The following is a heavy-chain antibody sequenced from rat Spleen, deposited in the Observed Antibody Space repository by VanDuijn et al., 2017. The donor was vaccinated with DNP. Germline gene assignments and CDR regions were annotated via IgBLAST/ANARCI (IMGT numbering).Heavy chain of an antibody. CDR2: INADGSSA. CDR3: ASWAPIAPLSTSNY. Sequence: EVQLVESGGGLVKSGRSLKLSCVVAGFTFNNYWMFWIRQAPGRGLEWIASINADGSSAHYSDSVKGRFTMSRGNAENTVYLQMSSLRSEDTATYYCASWAPIAPLSTSNYWGQGVMVTVSS. D-gene: IGHD1-2*01. J-gene: IGHJ2*01. CDR1: GFTFNNYW. V-gene: IGHV5-58*01.